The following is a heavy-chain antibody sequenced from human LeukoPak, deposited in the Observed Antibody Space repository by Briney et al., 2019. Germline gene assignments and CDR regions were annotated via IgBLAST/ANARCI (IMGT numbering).Heavy chain of an antibody. Sequence: GGSLRLSCAASGFTFSSYAMSWVRQAPGKGLEWVSSISSSSSYIYYADSVKGRFTISRDNAKNSLYLQMNSLRAEDTAVYYCARESPAGAFDIWGQGTMVTVSS. D-gene: IGHD6-19*01. V-gene: IGHV3-21*01. J-gene: IGHJ3*02. CDR3: ARESPAGAFDI. CDR1: GFTFSSYA. CDR2: ISSSSSYI.